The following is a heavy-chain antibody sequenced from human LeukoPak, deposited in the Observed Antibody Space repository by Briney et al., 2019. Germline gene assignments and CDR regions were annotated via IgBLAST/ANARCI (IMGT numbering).Heavy chain of an antibody. CDR1: GGSISSYY. Sequence: SETLSLTCTVSGGSISSYYWSWIRQPPGKGLEWIGYIYYSGSTNYNPSLKSRVTISVDTSKNQFSLKLSSVTAADTAVYYCARGGESLSMDVWGQGTTDTVSS. CDR3: ARGGESLSMDV. J-gene: IGHJ6*02. D-gene: IGHD3-10*01. V-gene: IGHV4-59*12. CDR2: IYYSGST.